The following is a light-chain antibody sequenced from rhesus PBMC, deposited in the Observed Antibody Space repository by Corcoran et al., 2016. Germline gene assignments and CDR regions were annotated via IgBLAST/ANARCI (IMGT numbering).Light chain of an antibody. J-gene: IGLJ6*01. V-gene: IGLV2-32*02. CDR2: EVS. Sequence: AAMPQPRSVSGSHGQSVTISCTGTSSDIGGYKYVSWYQQYPGTAPKLTIYEVSERPSGVSDRFSGSKSGNTASLTITGLQAEDDTHYYCSSYAGSDIFVFGSDTRLTVL. CDR3: SSYAGSDIFV. CDR1: SSDIGGYKY.